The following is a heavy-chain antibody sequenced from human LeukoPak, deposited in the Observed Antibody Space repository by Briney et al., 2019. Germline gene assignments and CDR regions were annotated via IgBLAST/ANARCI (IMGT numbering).Heavy chain of an antibody. V-gene: IGHV4-34*01. D-gene: IGHD3-9*01. CDR3: ARGGIRYFDWLSENIFDY. Sequence: SETLSLTCAVYGGSFSGYYWGWIRQPPGKGLEWIGEINHSGSTNYNPSLKSRVTISVDTSKNQFSLKLSSVTAADTAVYYCARGGIRYFDWLSENIFDYWGQGTLVTVSS. CDR1: GGSFSGYY. CDR2: INHSGST. J-gene: IGHJ4*02.